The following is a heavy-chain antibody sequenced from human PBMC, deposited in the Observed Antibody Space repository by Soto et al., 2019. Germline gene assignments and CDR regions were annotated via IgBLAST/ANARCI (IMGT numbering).Heavy chain of an antibody. Sequence: QVQLQESGPGLVKPSQTLSLTCTVSGGSISSSGYYWSWIRQHPGKGLEWIGYIYDSGRTYYNPSLKSRVTISVDTSKNHFSLKLSSVIAADTAVYYCAREEGGGYDHRWFDPWGQGTLVTVSS. D-gene: IGHD5-12*01. J-gene: IGHJ5*02. CDR2: IYDSGRT. CDR3: AREEGGGYDHRWFDP. V-gene: IGHV4-31*03. CDR1: GGSISSSGYY.